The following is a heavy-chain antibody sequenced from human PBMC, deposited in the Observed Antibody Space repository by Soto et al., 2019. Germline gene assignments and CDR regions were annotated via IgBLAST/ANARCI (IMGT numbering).Heavy chain of an antibody. CDR1: GFTFIEYS. CDR3: ARARGNDWYSDY. CDR2: ITHSGTYV. J-gene: IGHJ4*02. Sequence: WGSLRLSCTASGFTFIEYSISCVRHSPGKGLEWVSSITHSGTYVYYADSVKGRFTISRDSASNSLFLQMTSLRAEDTAVYHCARARGNDWYSDYWGQGTLVTVSS. V-gene: IGHV3-21*01. D-gene: IGHD5-12*01.